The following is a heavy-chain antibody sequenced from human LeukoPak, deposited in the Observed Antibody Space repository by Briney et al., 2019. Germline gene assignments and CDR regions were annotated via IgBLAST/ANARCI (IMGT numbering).Heavy chain of an antibody. D-gene: IGHD6-19*01. J-gene: IGHJ4*02. V-gene: IGHV4-59*01. CDR1: GGSISSSY. CDR2: VYNSGST. Sequence: SETLSLTRTVSGGSISSSYWSWIRPPPGKGLEWIGYVYNSGSTNYNPSLKSRVTISVDTSKNKFSLNLSSVTAADTAVYYCAGAAGYSSGRFDYWGQGTLVTVSS. CDR3: AGAAGYSSGRFDY.